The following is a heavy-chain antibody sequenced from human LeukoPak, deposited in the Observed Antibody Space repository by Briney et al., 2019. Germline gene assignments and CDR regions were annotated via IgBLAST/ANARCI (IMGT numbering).Heavy chain of an antibody. CDR1: GFTFSSYS. CDR2: ITDNSDYL. V-gene: IGHV3-21*01. CDR3: VRAAGFFDF. D-gene: IGHD3-10*01. J-gene: IGHJ4*02. Sequence: GGSLRLSCAASGFTFSSYSMNWVRQAPGKGLEWVSGITDNSDYLYYADSMKGRFTISRDNAKNSLYLQINSLRAEDTALYYCVRAAGFFDFWGQGTLVTVSS.